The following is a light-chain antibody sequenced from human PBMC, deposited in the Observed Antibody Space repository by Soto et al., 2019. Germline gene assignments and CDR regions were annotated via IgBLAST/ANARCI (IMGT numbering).Light chain of an antibody. Sequence: EIVMTQSPVTLSLSPGERATLSCRASQSVSGYLAWYQQKPGQAPRLLIYDASTRATGIPARFSGSGSGTDFTLTISSLEPEDSAVYYCQPHLGVHPFGQGTNLEIK. CDR1: QSVSGY. V-gene: IGKV3-11*01. CDR2: DAS. J-gene: IGKJ1*01. CDR3: QPHLGVHP.